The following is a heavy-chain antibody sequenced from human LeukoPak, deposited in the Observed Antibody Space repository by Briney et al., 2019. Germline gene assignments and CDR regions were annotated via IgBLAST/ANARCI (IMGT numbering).Heavy chain of an antibody. CDR2: ISSSGSTI. Sequence: PGGSLRLSCAASGFTFSDYYMSWIRQAPGKGLEWVSYISSSGSTIYYADSVKGRFTISRDNAKNSLYLQMNSLRAEDTAVYYCARVSHVQQLVGNFDYWGQGNLVTVSS. V-gene: IGHV3-11*04. D-gene: IGHD6-13*01. J-gene: IGHJ4*02. CDR1: GFTFSDYY. CDR3: ARVSHVQQLVGNFDY.